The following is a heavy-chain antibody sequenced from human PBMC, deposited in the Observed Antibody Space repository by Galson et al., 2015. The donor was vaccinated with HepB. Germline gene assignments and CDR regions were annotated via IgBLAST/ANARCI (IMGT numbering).Heavy chain of an antibody. J-gene: IGHJ4*02. CDR3: ARAAYCSSTSCGHFDY. CDR2: IKQDGSEK. D-gene: IGHD2-2*01. Sequence: SLRLSCAASGFTFSSYWMSWVRQVPGKGLEWVANIKQDGSEKYYVDSVKGRFTISRDNAKNSLYLQMNSLRAEDTAVYYCARAAYCSSTSCGHFDYWGQGALVAVSS. CDR1: GFTFSSYW. V-gene: IGHV3-7*03.